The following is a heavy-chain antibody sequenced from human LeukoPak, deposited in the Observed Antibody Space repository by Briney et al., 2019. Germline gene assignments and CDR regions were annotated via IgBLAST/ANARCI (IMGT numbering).Heavy chain of an antibody. CDR3: AKDRCSNGIGCYYYYMDV. CDR2: IKQDGSEK. Sequence: PGESLRLSCAPSRFTLSSYWMSWLRQARGGGLVWVANIKQDGSEKYYVHSVEGLFTISRDNAKNSLYLQKNSLRAEDTAVYYCAKDRCSNGIGCYYYYMDVWGKGTTVTISS. CDR1: RFTLSSYW. V-gene: IGHV3-7*01. D-gene: IGHD2-8*01. J-gene: IGHJ6*03.